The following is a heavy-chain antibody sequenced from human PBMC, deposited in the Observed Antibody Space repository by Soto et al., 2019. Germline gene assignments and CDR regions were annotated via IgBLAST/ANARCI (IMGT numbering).Heavy chain of an antibody. CDR2: VCWNDDN. CDR3: VFTSGSQHPT. CDR1: VFSLSTYAMG. D-gene: IGHD2-15*01. Sequence: QITLKEAGPTLVKPTQTPTLSCTFSVFSLSTYAMGVAWIRRPPGKPLEWLALVCWNDDNRYSPSLQSRLTISEETSKRHVIPRTLKMGPEDTATYSCVFTSGSQHPTSGQGTLVTVSS. J-gene: IGHJ5*02. V-gene: IGHV2-5*01.